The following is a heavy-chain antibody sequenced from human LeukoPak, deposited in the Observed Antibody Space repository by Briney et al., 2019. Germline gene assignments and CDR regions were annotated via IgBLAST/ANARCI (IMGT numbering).Heavy chain of an antibody. J-gene: IGHJ5*02. CDR1: GGSISTYY. CDR2: VYSSGST. CDR3: ARDYYDSSEGWFDP. D-gene: IGHD3-22*01. Sequence: SETLSLTCTVSGGSISTYYWNWIRQPAGKGLEWIGRVYSSGSTKYNPSLKSRVTMSVDKSKNQFSLKMRSVTAADTAVYYCARDYYDSSEGWFDPWGQGTLVTVSS. V-gene: IGHV4-4*07.